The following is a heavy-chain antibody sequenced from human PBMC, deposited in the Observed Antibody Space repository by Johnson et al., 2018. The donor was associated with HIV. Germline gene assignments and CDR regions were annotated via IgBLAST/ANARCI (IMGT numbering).Heavy chain of an antibody. D-gene: IGHD1-1*01. CDR1: GFTFSSYA. Sequence: QVQLVESGGGVVQPGRSLRLSCAASGFTFSSYAMHWVRQAPGKGLEWVAVISYDESNKYYADSVKGRFTISRDNSKNTLFLHMNSLRAEDTALYYCAKGSTLWNPRLGDAFDIWGQGTLVTVSS. V-gene: IGHV3-30-3*01. CDR3: AKGSTLWNPRLGDAFDI. J-gene: IGHJ3*02. CDR2: ISYDESNK.